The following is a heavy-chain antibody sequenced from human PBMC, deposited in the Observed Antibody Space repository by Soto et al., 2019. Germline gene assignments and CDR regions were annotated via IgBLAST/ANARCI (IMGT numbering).Heavy chain of an antibody. Sequence: EVQLAESGGGMVQPGGSLRLSCVASGFTFSSYDMHWVRQAPGKGLEYVSSISSNGGTTYYGNSVKGRFTISRDNSKNTLYLQKGSLRAEDLAVYYCVRRVSGDYDYWGQGTEVTVSS. CDR2: ISSNGGTT. CDR1: GFTFSSYD. CDR3: VRRVSGDYDY. D-gene: IGHD3-10*01. J-gene: IGHJ4*02. V-gene: IGHV3-64*01.